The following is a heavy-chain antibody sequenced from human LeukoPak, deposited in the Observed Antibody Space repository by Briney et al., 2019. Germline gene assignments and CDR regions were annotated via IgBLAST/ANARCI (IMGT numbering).Heavy chain of an antibody. J-gene: IGHJ4*02. CDR3: ARDLDYGDPLDY. CDR2: ISSSSSYI. D-gene: IGHD4-17*01. Sequence: PGGSLRLSCAASGFTFGSYSMNWVRQAPGKGLEWVSSISSSSSYIYYADSVKGRFTISRDNAKNSLYLQMNSLRAEDTAVYYCARDLDYGDPLDYWGQGTLVTVSS. CDR1: GFTFGSYS. V-gene: IGHV3-21*01.